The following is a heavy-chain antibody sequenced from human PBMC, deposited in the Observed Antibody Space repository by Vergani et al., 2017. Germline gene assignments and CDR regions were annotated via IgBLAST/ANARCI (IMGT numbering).Heavy chain of an antibody. CDR1: GFIVSSNY. J-gene: IGHJ4*02. D-gene: IGHD3-22*01. CDR2: IYSGGNT. Sequence: EVQLVESGGGLIQPGGSLRLSCAASGFIVSSNYMSGVRQAPGKGLEWVSTIYSGGNTYYADSVKGRFTIARDNSKNTLYPQMNSLRAEDTAVYYCARVETVILGFDFWGQGTLVTVSS. CDR3: ARVETVILGFDF. V-gene: IGHV3-53*01.